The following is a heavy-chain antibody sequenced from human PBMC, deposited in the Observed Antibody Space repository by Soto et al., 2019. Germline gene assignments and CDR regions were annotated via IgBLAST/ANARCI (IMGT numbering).Heavy chain of an antibody. J-gene: IGHJ5*02. CDR1: GYTFTSYD. D-gene: IGHD3-9*01. Sequence: GASVKVSCKASGYTFTSYDINWVRQATGQGLEWMGWMNPNSGNTGYAQKFQGRVTMTRNTSISTAYMELSSLRSEDTAVYYCAGTYYDILTGYSPNWFDPWGQGTLVTVSS. CDR2: MNPNSGNT. V-gene: IGHV1-8*01. CDR3: AGTYYDILTGYSPNWFDP.